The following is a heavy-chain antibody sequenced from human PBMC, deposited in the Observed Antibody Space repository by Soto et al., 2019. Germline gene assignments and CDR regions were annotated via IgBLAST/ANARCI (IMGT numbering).Heavy chain of an antibody. J-gene: IGHJ4*02. V-gene: IGHV4-4*02. D-gene: IGHD6-19*01. CDR2: ISHGGST. Sequence: QVQLQESGPGLVKPSGTLSLTCAVSSGSISSSNWWRWVRQPPGKGLEWIGEISHGGSTNYNPSLNSRVTISVDKSKNQFALKLGSVPAAYSAVYYCASLIAVANYWGQGTLVTVSS. CDR1: SGSISSSNW. CDR3: ASLIAVANY.